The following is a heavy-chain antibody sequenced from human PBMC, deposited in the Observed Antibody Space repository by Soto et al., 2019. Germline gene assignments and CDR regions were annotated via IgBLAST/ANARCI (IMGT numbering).Heavy chain of an antibody. CDR2: IVPMFGTS. V-gene: IGHV1-69*06. Sequence: QARLVQSGAEVRKPGSSVQVSCKVTGGTSTRYAINWVRQAPGQGLGWMGGIVPMFGTSTYAQKFQGRVTITADTSTNIAYMELRSLRSEDTAVYYCNRGSEYDFWSGYLWGQGTLVSVSS. D-gene: IGHD3-3*01. J-gene: IGHJ4*02. CDR1: GGTSTRYA. CDR3: NRGSEYDFWSGYL.